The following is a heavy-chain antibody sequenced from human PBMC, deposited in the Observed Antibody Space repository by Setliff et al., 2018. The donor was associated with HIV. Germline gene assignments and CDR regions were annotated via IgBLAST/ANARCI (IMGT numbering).Heavy chain of an antibody. CDR1: GFTFSTYA. CDR2: IVGSGAGK. V-gene: IGHV3-23*01. D-gene: IGHD1-1*01. J-gene: IGHJ4*02. CDR3: ARHPWERLWYFDY. Sequence: GGSLRLSCAASGFTFSTYAMSWVRQAPGKGLEWVSGIVGSGAGKYYADSVKGRFTISRDTSKNTLYLQMNSLRAEDTAIYYCARHPWERLWYFDYRGQGTLVTVSS.